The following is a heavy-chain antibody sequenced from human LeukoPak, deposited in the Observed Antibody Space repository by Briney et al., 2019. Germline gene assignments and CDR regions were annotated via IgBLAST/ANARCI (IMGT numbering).Heavy chain of an antibody. Sequence: SQTLSLTCTVSGGSISSGDYYWSWIRQPPGKGLEWIGYIYYSGSTYYNPSLKSRVTISVDTSKNQFSLKLSSVIAADTAVYYCARAIVGATNFDYWGQGTLVTVSS. V-gene: IGHV4-30-4*01. D-gene: IGHD1-26*01. CDR3: ARAIVGATNFDY. J-gene: IGHJ4*02. CDR1: GGSISSGDYY. CDR2: IYYSGST.